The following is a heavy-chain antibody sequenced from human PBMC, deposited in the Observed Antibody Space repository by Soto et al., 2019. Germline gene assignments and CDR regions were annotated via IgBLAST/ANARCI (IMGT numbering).Heavy chain of an antibody. D-gene: IGHD5-18*01. V-gene: IGHV1-2*04. CDR2: INPNSGGT. J-gene: IGHJ6*02. Sequence: VASVKVSCKASGYTFTGYDMHWVRQAPGQGLEWMGWINPNSGGTNYAQKFQGWVTMTRDTSISTAYMELSRLRSDDTAVYYCARDLGVYSYGYHYYYGMDVWGQGTTVTVSS. CDR3: ARDLGVYSYGYHYYYGMDV. CDR1: GYTFTGYD.